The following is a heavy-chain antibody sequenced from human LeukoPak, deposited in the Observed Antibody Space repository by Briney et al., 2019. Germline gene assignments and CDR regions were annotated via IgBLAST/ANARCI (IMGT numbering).Heavy chain of an antibody. CDR1: GDTFTRST. CDR3: ARTSYDYVWGSYRLFDY. Sequence: GASVKVSCKASGDTFTRSTISWVRQAPGQGLEWMGGIIPIFGTADYAQKFQGRVTITADESTSTAYMELSSLRSEDTAVYYCARTSYDYVWGSYRLFDYWGQGTLVTVAS. CDR2: IIPIFGTA. J-gene: IGHJ4*02. D-gene: IGHD3-16*02. V-gene: IGHV1-69*13.